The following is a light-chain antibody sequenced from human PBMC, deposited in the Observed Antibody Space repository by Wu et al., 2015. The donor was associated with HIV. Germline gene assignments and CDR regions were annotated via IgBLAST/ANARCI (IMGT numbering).Light chain of an antibody. CDR1: QNIDVW. CDR3: QQYKTYSRT. V-gene: IGKV1-5*03. CDR2: MRS. Sequence: QSPSTLSASVGDRITITCRASQNIDVWLAWYQQRPGKAPQVLIYMRSILQSGVPPRFSGSGSGTEFSLTISSLQPDDFATYYCQQYKTYSRTFGQGTKVE. J-gene: IGKJ1*01.